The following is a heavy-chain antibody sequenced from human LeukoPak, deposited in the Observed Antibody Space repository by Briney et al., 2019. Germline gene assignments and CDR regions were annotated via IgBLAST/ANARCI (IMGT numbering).Heavy chain of an antibody. CDR1: GGSISSSSYY. J-gene: IGHJ6*02. CDR3: ARAVSHCSSTSCYLYYGMDV. D-gene: IGHD2-2*01. V-gene: IGHV4-39*07. CDR2: IYYSGST. Sequence: PSETLSLTCTVSGGSISSSSYYWGWIRQPPGKGLEWIGSIYYSGSTYYNPSLKSRVTISVDTSKSQFSLKLSSVTAADTAVYYCARAVSHCSSTSCYLYYGMDVWGQGTTVTVSS.